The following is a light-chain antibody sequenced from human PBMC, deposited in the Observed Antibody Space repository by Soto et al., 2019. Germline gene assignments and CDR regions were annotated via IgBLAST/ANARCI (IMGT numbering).Light chain of an antibody. CDR3: CSYAGSYSYV. Sequence: QSALTQPRSVSGSPGQSVTISCTGTSSDVGDYKYVSWYRQHPGKAPKLIIYDVSERPSGVPDRFSGSKSGNTASLTISRLQAEDEADYYCCSYAGSYSYVFGTGTKLTVL. CDR1: SSDVGDYKY. J-gene: IGLJ1*01. CDR2: DVS. V-gene: IGLV2-11*01.